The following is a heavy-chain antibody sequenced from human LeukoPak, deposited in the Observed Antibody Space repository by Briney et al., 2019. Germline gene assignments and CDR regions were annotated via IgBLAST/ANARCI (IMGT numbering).Heavy chain of an antibody. V-gene: IGHV4-59*01. CDR1: GGSISSYY. D-gene: IGHD6-13*01. J-gene: IGHJ4*02. CDR2: IYYSGST. CDR3: ARDSSSWSLGRYFDY. Sequence: PSETLSLTCTVSGGSISSYYWSWIRQPPGKGLEWLGYIYYSGSTNYNPSLKSRVTISVGTSKNQFSLKLSSVTAADTAVYYCARDSSSWSLGRYFDYWGQGTLVTVSP.